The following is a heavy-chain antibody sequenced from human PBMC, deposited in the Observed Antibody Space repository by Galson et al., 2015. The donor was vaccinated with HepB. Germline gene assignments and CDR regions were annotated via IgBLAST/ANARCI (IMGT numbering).Heavy chain of an antibody. J-gene: IGHJ5*02. Sequence: SLRLSCAASGFTFSSYAMSWVRQAPGKGLEWVSVISGSGGSTYYADSVKGRFTISRDNSKNTLYLQMNSLTAEDTAVYYCAKDRQWLANNWFDPWGQGTLVTVSS. D-gene: IGHD6-19*01. CDR2: ISGSGGST. V-gene: IGHV3-23*01. CDR3: AKDRQWLANNWFDP. CDR1: GFTFSSYA.